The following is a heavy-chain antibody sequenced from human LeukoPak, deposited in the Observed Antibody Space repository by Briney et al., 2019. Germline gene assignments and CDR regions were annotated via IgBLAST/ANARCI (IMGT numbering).Heavy chain of an antibody. D-gene: IGHD6-19*01. CDR2: ISAYNGDT. J-gene: IGHJ5*02. V-gene: IGHV1-18*01. CDR3: ARTSYSSGWTRWFDP. CDR1: GYSFTSFG. Sequence: GASVKVSCEASGYSFTSFGITWVRQAPGQGLEWMGWISAYNGDTNSAQNFQGRVSMTTDTSTNTAYMELRSLRADDTAVYYCARTSYSSGWTRWFDPWGQGTLVSVSS.